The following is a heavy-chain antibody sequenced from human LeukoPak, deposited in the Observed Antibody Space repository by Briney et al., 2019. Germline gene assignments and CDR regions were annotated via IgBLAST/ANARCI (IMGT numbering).Heavy chain of an antibody. CDR2: IYYSGST. CDR1: GGSISSYY. Sequence: SETVSLTCTVSGGSISSYYWSWIRQPPGKGLEWIGYIYYSGSTNYNASLKSRVTISVDTSKNQFSLKLSSVTAADTAVYYCAREREHCSGGSCYFWFDPWGQGTLVTVSS. V-gene: IGHV4-59*01. CDR3: AREREHCSGGSCYFWFDP. J-gene: IGHJ5*02. D-gene: IGHD2-15*01.